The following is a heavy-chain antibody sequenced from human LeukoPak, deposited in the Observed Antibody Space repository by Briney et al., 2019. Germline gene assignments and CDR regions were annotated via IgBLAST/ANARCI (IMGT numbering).Heavy chain of an antibody. CDR2: MNPNSGNT. D-gene: IGHD5-12*01. CDR3: ARATLYSGYDTGDY. V-gene: IGHV1-8*02. CDR1: GYTFTGYY. Sequence: GASVKVSCKASGYTFTGYYMHWVRQATGQGLEWMGWMNPNSGNTGYAQKFQGRVTMTRNTSISTAYMELSSLRSEDTAVYYCARATLYSGYDTGDYWGQGTLVTVSS. J-gene: IGHJ4*02.